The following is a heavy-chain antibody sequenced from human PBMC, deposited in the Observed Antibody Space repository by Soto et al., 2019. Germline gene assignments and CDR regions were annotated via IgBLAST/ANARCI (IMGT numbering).Heavy chain of an antibody. Sequence: EVQLVESGGSLVQPGGSVRLSCAASGFTFSGYWMSWVRQAPGKGLEWVANIKQDGSEQFYVDSVKGRFTISRDNAKNSLYLQMNSLRAEDTAVYYCAREAVWGQGTTVTVSS. CDR3: AREAV. V-gene: IGHV3-7*05. CDR2: IKQDGSEQ. J-gene: IGHJ6*02. CDR1: GFTFSGYW.